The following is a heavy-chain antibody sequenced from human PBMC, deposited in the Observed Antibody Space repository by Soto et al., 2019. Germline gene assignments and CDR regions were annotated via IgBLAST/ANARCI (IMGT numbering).Heavy chain of an antibody. J-gene: IGHJ4*02. CDR1: GFTFSSHS. CDR3: ARTPSVSRGYCSSTSCPTFDY. V-gene: IGHV3-21*04. D-gene: IGHD2-2*01. Sequence: GGSLRLSCAASGFTFSSHSMNWVRQAPGKGLEWVSSISSSSSYIYYADSVKGRFTISRDNAKNSLYLQMNSLRAEDTAVYYCARTPSVSRGYCSSTSCPTFDYWGQGTLVTVSS. CDR2: ISSSSSYI.